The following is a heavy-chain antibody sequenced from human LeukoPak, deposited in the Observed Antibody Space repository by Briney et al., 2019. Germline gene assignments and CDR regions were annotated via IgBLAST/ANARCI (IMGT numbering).Heavy chain of an antibody. Sequence: GRSLRLSCTASGFTFGDYAMSWVRQAPGKGLEWVGFIRSKAYGGTTEYAASVKGRFTISGDDSKSIAYLQMNSLKTEDTAVYYCARVTYYYGSGSYDYWGQGTLVTVSS. V-gene: IGHV3-49*04. D-gene: IGHD3-10*01. CDR2: IRSKAYGGTT. J-gene: IGHJ4*02. CDR3: ARVTYYYGSGSYDY. CDR1: GFTFGDYA.